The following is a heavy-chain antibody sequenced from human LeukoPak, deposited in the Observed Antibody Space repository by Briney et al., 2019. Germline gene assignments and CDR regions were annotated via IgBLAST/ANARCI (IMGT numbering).Heavy chain of an antibody. J-gene: IGHJ5*02. Sequence: SETLSLTCAVYGGSFSGYYWSWIRQPPGKGLEWIGEINHSGSTNYNPSLKSRVTISVDTSKNQFSLKLSSVTAADTAVYYCARREWFDPWGQGTLVTVPS. CDR1: GGSFSGYY. V-gene: IGHV4-34*01. CDR3: ARREWFDP. CDR2: INHSGST.